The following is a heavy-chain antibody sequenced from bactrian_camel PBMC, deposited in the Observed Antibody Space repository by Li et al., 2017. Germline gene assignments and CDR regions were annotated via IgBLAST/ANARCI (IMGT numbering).Heavy chain of an antibody. D-gene: IGHD3*01. CDR2: IAPDGSR. CDR3: AAGPDVGREKHLTADHVLSIRRNNF. J-gene: IGHJ4*01. CDR1: GLTFEGGN. V-gene: IGHV3S55*01. Sequence: HVQLVESGGGAVQTGGSLRLTCTAVGLTFEGGNQGWYRETPGNEFELVSSIAPDGSRWYADSVQGRFTISRNVLPERLSLQMTRLKAEDTAMYYCAAGPDVGREKHLTADHVLSIRRNNFWGQGTQVTVS.